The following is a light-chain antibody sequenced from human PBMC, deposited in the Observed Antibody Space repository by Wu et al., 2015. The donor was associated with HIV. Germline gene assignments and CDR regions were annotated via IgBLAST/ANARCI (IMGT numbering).Light chain of an antibody. J-gene: IGKJ1*01. CDR1: QSISANY. CDR2: GVS. CDR3: QQYDNSPPWT. V-gene: IGKV3-20*01. Sequence: ETVLTQSPATLPLSPGERATLSCRASQSISANYVAWYQLKSGQAPRLLIFGVSNRAAGVPPRFSGSGSGTDFTLTISRLEPEDFAVYYCQQYDNSPPWTFGQGTRVEVK.